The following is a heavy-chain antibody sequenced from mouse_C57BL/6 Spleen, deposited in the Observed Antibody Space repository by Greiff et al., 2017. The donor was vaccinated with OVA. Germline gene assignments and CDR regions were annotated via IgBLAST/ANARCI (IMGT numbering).Heavy chain of an antibody. D-gene: IGHD1-1*01. CDR1: GYTFTSYW. CDR3: ATIYYYGSSYEDV. Sequence: QVQLQQPGAELVRPGSSVKLSCKASGYTFTSYWMHWVKQRPIQGLEWIGNIDPSDSETHYNQKFKDKATLTVDKSSSTAYMQLSSLTSEDSAVYYCATIYYYGSSYEDVWGTGTTVTVSS. V-gene: IGHV1-52*01. CDR2: IDPSDSET. J-gene: IGHJ1*03.